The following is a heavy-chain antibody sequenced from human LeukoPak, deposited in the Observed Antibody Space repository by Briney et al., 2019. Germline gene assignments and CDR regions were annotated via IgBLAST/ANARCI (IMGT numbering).Heavy chain of an antibody. J-gene: IGHJ6*03. D-gene: IGHD2-15*01. CDR3: ARLPGLVGYYYYYMDV. CDR2: IYTSGST. V-gene: IGHV4-4*07. Sequence: SETLSLTCTVSGGSISSYYWSWIRQPAGKGLEWIGRIYTSGSTNYNPSLKSRVTISVDTSKNQFSLKLSSVTAADTAVYYCARLPGLVGYYYYYMDVWGKGTTVTVSS. CDR1: GGSISSYY.